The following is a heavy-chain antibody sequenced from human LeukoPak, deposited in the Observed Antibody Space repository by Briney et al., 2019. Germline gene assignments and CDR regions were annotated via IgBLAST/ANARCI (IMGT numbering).Heavy chain of an antibody. V-gene: IGHV3-74*01. CDR1: GFTLSCYW. CDR3: LRSYCTTSNCYGWFDP. D-gene: IGHD2-2*01. Sequence: GSLRLSCAASGFTLSCYWMHWVRQAPGKGLEWVSRINSDGTSTSYADSVKGRFTISRDNAKNTLSLQMNSLRDEDTAVYYCLRSYCTTSNCYGWFDPWGQGTLVTVSS. CDR2: INSDGTST. J-gene: IGHJ5*02.